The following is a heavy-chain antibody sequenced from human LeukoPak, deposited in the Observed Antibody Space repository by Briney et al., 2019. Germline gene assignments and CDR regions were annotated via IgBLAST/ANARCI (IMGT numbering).Heavy chain of an antibody. CDR3: AKDEAAAGHFDY. V-gene: IGHV3-23*01. CDR1: GFTFSSYA. D-gene: IGHD6-13*01. Sequence: GGSLRLSCAASGFTFSSYAMSWVRQAPGKGLEWVSAISGTGGSTYYADSVKGRFTISRDNSKNTLYLQMNSLRGEDTAVYYCAKDEAAAGHFDYWGQGTLVTVSS. J-gene: IGHJ4*02. CDR2: ISGTGGST.